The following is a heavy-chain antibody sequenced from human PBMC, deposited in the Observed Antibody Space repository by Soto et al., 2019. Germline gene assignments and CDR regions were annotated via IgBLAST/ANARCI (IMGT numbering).Heavy chain of an antibody. D-gene: IGHD3-9*01. CDR1: GGSIRSGGYY. CDR2: IFYGDTT. V-gene: IGHV4-31*03. Sequence: SETLSLTCTVSGGSIRSGGYYWSWIRQHPGKGLEWIGYIFYGDTTSYNPSLESRVTISVDTSNNYVSLKLTSVTAADTAVYYCARGGVDYYFDYWGQGALVTVSS. J-gene: IGHJ4*02. CDR3: ARGGVDYYFDY.